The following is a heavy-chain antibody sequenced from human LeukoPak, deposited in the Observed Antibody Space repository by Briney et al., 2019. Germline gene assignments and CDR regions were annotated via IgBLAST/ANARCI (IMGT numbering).Heavy chain of an antibody. CDR1: GYTFTSYY. Sequence: ASVKVSCKASGYTFTSYYMHWVRQPPGQGLEWMGTINPSGGSTSYAQKFQGRVTMTRDTSTSTVYMELSSLRSEDTAVYYCARGYYDSSGYYARNLAWFDPWGQGTLVTVSS. CDR3: ARGYYDSSGYYARNLAWFDP. D-gene: IGHD3-22*01. J-gene: IGHJ5*02. CDR2: INPSGGST. V-gene: IGHV1-46*01.